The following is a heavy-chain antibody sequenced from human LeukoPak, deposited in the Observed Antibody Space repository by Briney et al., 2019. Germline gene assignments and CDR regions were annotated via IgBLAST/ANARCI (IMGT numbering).Heavy chain of an antibody. CDR3: ARGNYDDSYAYGGDFDS. CDR2: MSNSGST. CDR1: GGSISSFY. D-gene: IGHD3-16*01. Sequence: LDTLSLTCSVSGGSISSFYWNWSRQTPGQGPESIGYMSNSGSTNYNPSLKSRLTISVDTSKNHLPLRLSSVTAADTAVYYCARGNYDDSYAYGGDFDSWGQGTLVTVSS. V-gene: IGHV4-59*07. J-gene: IGHJ4*02.